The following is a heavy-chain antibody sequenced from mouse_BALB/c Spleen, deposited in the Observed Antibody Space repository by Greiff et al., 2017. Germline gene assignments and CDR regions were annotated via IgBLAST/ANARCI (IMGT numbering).Heavy chain of an antibody. Sequence: QVQLKESAAELARPGASVKMSCKASGYTFTSYTMHWVKQRPGQGLEWIGYINPSSGYTEYNQKFKDKTTLTADKSSSTAYMQLSSLTSEDSAVYYCARNYGSSYVYAMDYWGQGTSVTVSS. D-gene: IGHD1-1*01. V-gene: IGHV1-4*02. CDR2: INPSSGYT. J-gene: IGHJ4*01. CDR1: GYTFTSYT. CDR3: ARNYGSSYVYAMDY.